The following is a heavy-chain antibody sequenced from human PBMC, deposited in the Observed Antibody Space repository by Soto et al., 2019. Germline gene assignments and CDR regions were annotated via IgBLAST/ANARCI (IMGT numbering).Heavy chain of an antibody. D-gene: IGHD2-2*02. CDR3: ARDNIVLVPAAIRWFDP. CDR1: GGSISSYY. Sequence: PSETLSLTCTVSGGSISSYYWSWIRQPPGKGLEWIGYIYYSGSTNYNPSLKSRVTISVDTSKNQFSLKLSSVTAADTAVYYCARDNIVLVPAAIRWFDPWGQGTLVTVSS. CDR2: IYYSGST. J-gene: IGHJ5*02. V-gene: IGHV4-59*01.